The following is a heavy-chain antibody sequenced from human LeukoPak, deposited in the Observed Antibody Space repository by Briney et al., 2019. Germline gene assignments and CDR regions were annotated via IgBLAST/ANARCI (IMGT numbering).Heavy chain of an antibody. J-gene: IGHJ6*03. CDR2: INHSGST. Sequence: SETLSLTCAVYGGSFSGYYWSWIRQPPGKGLEWIGEINHSGSTNYNPSLKSRVTISVDTSKNQFSLKLSSVTAADTAVYYCARRVRSGYYYYYYYMDVWGKGTTVTVSS. D-gene: IGHD6-25*01. CDR1: GGSFSGYY. CDR3: ARRVRSGYYYYYYYMDV. V-gene: IGHV4-34*01.